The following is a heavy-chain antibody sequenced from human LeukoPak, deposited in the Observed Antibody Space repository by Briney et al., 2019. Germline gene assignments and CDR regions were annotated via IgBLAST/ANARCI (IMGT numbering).Heavy chain of an antibody. Sequence: GGSLRLSCAAPGFTFSSYWMTWVPQAPGKGLEWVANIKQEESEQSYVSSVTGRFNTSRDKATNSIYRQMNSLRAEDTAVYYCARVITMIVVAPCDIWGQGTMVTVSS. D-gene: IGHD3-22*01. CDR1: GFTFSSYW. CDR2: IKQEESEQ. V-gene: IGHV3-7*01. CDR3: ARVITMIVVAPCDI. J-gene: IGHJ3*02.